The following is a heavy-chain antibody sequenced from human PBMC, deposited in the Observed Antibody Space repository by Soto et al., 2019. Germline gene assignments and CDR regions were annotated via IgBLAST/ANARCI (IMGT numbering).Heavy chain of an antibody. D-gene: IGHD2-8*01. Sequence: EVQLLESGGGLVQPGGSLRLSCAASGFTVSSFAMSWVRQAPGKGLEWVSSIGGGDTYYVDSVKGRFTISRDNSKNTVYLQMNSLRAEDTAVYYCAKDSPVGVPLMRDLHDWGQGTLVTVSS. CDR3: AKDSPVGVPLMRDLHD. CDR2: IGGGDT. V-gene: IGHV3-23*01. CDR1: GFTVSSFA. J-gene: IGHJ1*01.